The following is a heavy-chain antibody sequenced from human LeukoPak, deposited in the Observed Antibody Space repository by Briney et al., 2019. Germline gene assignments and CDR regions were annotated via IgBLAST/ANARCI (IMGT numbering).Heavy chain of an antibody. D-gene: IGHD5-18*01. CDR1: GFTLRSYA. Sequence: GGSLRLSCAASGFTLRSYAMQWVREAPGKGLEWVSYITYNSGTIFYVDSVKGRFTISRDNAKDSLYLQMSSLRDEDTAVYYCARDSGYSYADDYWGQGTLVTVSS. CDR3: ARDSGYSYADDY. J-gene: IGHJ4*02. CDR2: ITYNSGTI. V-gene: IGHV3-48*02.